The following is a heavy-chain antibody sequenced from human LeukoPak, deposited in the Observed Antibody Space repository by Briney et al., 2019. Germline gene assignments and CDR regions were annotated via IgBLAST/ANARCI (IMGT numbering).Heavy chain of an antibody. D-gene: IGHD5-12*01. J-gene: IGHJ4*02. Sequence: ASVKVSCKASGYTFTSYYMHWVRQAPGQGLEWMGIINPSGGSTSYAQKFQGRVTMTRDTSTSTVYMERSSLRSEDTAVYYCARERGRWLQLNHFDYWGQGTLVTVSS. CDR2: INPSGGST. V-gene: IGHV1-46*01. CDR1: GYTFTSYY. CDR3: ARERGRWLQLNHFDY.